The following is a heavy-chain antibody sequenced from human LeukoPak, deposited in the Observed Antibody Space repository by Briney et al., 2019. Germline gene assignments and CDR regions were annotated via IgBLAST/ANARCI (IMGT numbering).Heavy chain of an antibody. Sequence: ETLSLTCTVSGGSISSSSYYWGWIRQPPGKGLEWVANIKEDGTETYYVDSVKGRFTISRDNAENLLYLQMNSLRVEDTAVYYCAKEGRSLQTYWGQGTLVTVSS. CDR3: AKEGRSLQTY. J-gene: IGHJ4*02. CDR2: IKEDGTET. V-gene: IGHV3-7*03. CDR1: GGSISSSSYY. D-gene: IGHD5-24*01.